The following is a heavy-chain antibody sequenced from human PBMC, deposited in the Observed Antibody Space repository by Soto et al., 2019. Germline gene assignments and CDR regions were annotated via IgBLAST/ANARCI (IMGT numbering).Heavy chain of an antibody. J-gene: IGHJ4*01. D-gene: IGHD2-15*01. CDR3: ASVPDLRYCSFGRCDPDC. V-gene: IGHV3-30-3*01. Sequence: QVQLAESGGGVVQPGRSLRLSCAASGCTFSSYAMHWVRQAPGKVLEWVAVISYDGNNKYYADSMRGRFIISRDNSRDSLYLQMNSLRAGDTAVYYCASVPDLRYCSFGRCDPDCWGRETLVTVSS. CDR1: GCTFSSYA. CDR2: ISYDGNNK.